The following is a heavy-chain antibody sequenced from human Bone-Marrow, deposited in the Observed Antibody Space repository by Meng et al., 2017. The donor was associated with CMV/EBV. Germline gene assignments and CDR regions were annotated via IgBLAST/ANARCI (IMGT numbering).Heavy chain of an antibody. Sequence: GESLKISCAASRFTFSDYYMSWIRQAPGKGLEWVSYISSSGNTIHYADSVRGRFTISRDNAKNSLYLQMNSLRAEDTAVYYCARTIGDIVVVPAAMEVYYYYGMDVWGQGTTVTVSS. D-gene: IGHD2-2*01. CDR1: RFTFSDYY. CDR3: ARTIGDIVVVPAAMEVYYYYGMDV. V-gene: IGHV3-11*04. CDR2: ISSSGNTI. J-gene: IGHJ6*02.